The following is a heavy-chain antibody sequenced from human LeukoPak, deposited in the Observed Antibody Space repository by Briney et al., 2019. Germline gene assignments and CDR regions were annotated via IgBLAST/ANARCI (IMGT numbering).Heavy chain of an antibody. Sequence: SETLSLTCAVYGGSFSGYYWSWIRQPPGKGLEWIGEINRSGSTNYNPSLKSRVTISVDTSKNQFSLKLSSVTAADTAVYYCARGRLRMSGYGSFDYWGQGTLVTVSS. J-gene: IGHJ4*02. V-gene: IGHV4-34*01. D-gene: IGHD5-12*01. CDR2: INRSGST. CDR3: ARGRLRMSGYGSFDY. CDR1: GGSFSGYY.